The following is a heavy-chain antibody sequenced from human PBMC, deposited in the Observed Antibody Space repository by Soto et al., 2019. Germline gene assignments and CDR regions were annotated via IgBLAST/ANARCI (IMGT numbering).Heavy chain of an antibody. CDR2: IYYSGST. D-gene: IGHD3-22*01. Sequence: SETLSLTCTVSGGSISSSSYYWGWIRQPPGKGLEWIGSIYYSGSTYYNPSLKSRVTISVDTSKNQFSLKLSSVTAADTAVYYCARRQSHYYDSSGYYWDIDYWGQGTLVTSPQ. CDR3: ARRQSHYYDSSGYYWDIDY. V-gene: IGHV4-39*01. CDR1: GGSISSSSYY. J-gene: IGHJ4*02.